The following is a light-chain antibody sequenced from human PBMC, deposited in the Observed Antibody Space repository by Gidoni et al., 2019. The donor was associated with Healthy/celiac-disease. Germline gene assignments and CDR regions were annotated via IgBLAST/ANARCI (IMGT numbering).Light chain of an antibody. CDR1: QSVSSN. V-gene: IGKV3-15*01. CDR3: RQYNNWPLT. CDR2: GAS. Sequence: EIVMTQSPATLSVSPGERAPLSCRASQSVSSNLAWYQQKPDQTPRLLIYGASTRATGIPARFSGGGSGTEFTLTISGLRSEDIAVYYCRQYNNWPLTFGGGTKVEIK. J-gene: IGKJ4*01.